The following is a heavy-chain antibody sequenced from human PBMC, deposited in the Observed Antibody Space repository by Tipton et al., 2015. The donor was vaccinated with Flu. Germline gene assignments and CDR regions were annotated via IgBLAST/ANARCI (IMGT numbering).Heavy chain of an antibody. CDR2: IYTSGST. CDR1: GGSISSGSYY. J-gene: IGHJ4*02. CDR3: ARAGWLLPFDY. V-gene: IGHV4-61*02. D-gene: IGHD3-22*01. Sequence: TLSLTCTVSGGSISSGSYYWSWIRQPAGKGLEWMGRIYTSGSTNYNPALKSRVTISVDTSKNQFSLKLSSVIAADTAVYYCARAGWLLPFDYWGQGTLVTVSS.